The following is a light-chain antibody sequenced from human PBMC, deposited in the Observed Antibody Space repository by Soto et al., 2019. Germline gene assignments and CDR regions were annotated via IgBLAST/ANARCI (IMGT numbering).Light chain of an antibody. Sequence: DSQMTQSPSTLSASVGDRVTITCRASQSISSWLAGYHQKPGKAPKLLIYDASSVESGVPSRFSGSGSGTEFTLTSSSLQPDDFAIYYCQEDNSSPWTFGQGTKVEIK. CDR1: QSISSW. J-gene: IGKJ1*01. CDR3: QEDNSSPWT. CDR2: DAS. V-gene: IGKV1-5*01.